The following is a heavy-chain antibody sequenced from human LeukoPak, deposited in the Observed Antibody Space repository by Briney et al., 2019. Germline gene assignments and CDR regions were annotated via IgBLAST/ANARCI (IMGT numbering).Heavy chain of an antibody. CDR3: ARRRIAAAGEFDP. CDR2: INPNSGGT. J-gene: IGHJ5*02. CDR1: GYTFTGYY. Sequence: GASVKVSCKASGYTFTGYYMHWVRQAPGQGLEWMGWINPNSGGTNYAQKFQGRVTMTRDTSISTAYMELSRLRSDDTAVYYCARRRIAAAGEFDPWGQGTLVTVSS. D-gene: IGHD6-13*01. V-gene: IGHV1-2*02.